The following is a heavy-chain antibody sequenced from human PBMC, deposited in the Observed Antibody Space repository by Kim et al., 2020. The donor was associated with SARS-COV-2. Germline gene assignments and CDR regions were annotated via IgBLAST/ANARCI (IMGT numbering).Heavy chain of an antibody. D-gene: IGHD2-15*01. Sequence: SETLSLTCAVFGGSFSGYYWTWIRQPPGKGLEWIGEINHSGSTNYNPSLKSRVTISVDTSKNQFSLRLTSVTAADTAGYYCARGDLRYCSGDTCY. CDR3: ARGDLRYCSGDTCY. CDR1: GGSFSGYY. V-gene: IGHV4-34*01. CDR2: INHSGST. J-gene: IGHJ4*03.